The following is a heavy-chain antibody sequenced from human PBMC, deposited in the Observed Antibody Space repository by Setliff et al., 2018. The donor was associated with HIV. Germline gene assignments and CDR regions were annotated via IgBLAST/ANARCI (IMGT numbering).Heavy chain of an antibody. V-gene: IGHV4-59*01. CDR2: IYYSGNT. CDR3: ARGWGDNSFDS. D-gene: IGHD1-26*01. Sequence: PSETLSLTCTVSGVSISPYYWSWIRQPPGKGLEWIGYIYYSGNTNYSPPLKSRVTISVHTSKNQFSLRLRSVTAADTVVYYCARGWGDNSFDSWGQGTLVTVSS. J-gene: IGHJ5*01. CDR1: GVSISPYY.